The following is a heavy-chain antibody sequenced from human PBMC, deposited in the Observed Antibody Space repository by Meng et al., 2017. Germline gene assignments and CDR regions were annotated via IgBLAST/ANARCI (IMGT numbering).Heavy chain of an antibody. CDR1: GGSFSGYY. J-gene: IGHJ3*02. V-gene: IGHV4-34*01. D-gene: IGHD4-17*01. CDR2: IYYSGST. Sequence: SETLSLTCAVYGGSFSGYYWGWIRQPPGKGLEWIGSIYYSGSTYYNPSLKSRVTISVDTSKNQFSLKLSSETAADTAVYYCARDLIGYGDYDRRLVAFDIWGQGTMVTVSS. CDR3: ARDLIGYGDYDRRLVAFDI.